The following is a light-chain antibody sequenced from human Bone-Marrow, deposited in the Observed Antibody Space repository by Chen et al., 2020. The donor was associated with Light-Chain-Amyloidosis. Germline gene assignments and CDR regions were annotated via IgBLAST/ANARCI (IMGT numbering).Light chain of an antibody. V-gene: IGKV3-11*01. Sequence: EIVLTQSPATLSLSPGERATLSCRASQSVSSYLAWYQQKPGQAPRLLIYDASNRATGIPAMFSGSGAGTDFTLTNSSIKPEDFAVYYCQQRSNWPPAWTFSQGTKVDIK. CDR3: QQRSNWPPAWT. CDR2: DAS. CDR1: QSVSSY. J-gene: IGKJ1*01.